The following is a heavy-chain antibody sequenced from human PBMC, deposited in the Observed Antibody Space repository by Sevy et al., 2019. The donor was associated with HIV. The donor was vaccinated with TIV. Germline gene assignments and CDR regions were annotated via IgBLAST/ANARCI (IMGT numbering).Heavy chain of an antibody. Sequence: GGSLRLSYAASGFTFSSHWMSWVRQAPGKGLEWVANIKPDGSDKYYVDSVKGRFTISRDNDKNSLSLQMNSLRAEDTAVYNCARDTGGIGMDVWGQGTTVTVSS. V-gene: IGHV3-7*01. CDR3: ARDTGGIGMDV. J-gene: IGHJ6*02. CDR1: GFTFSSHW. CDR2: IKPDGSDK. D-gene: IGHD6-13*01.